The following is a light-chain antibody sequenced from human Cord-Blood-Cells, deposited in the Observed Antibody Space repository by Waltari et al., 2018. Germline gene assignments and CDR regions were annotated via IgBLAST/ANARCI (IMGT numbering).Light chain of an antibody. Sequence: QLVLTQSTSASASLGASVKLTCTLSSGHSSYAIAWHHQQPEKGPRYLMKLNSDGSHSKGDGIPDRFSGSSSGAERYLTISSLQSEDEADYYCQTWGTGIHWVFGGGTKLTVL. CDR1: SGHSSYA. V-gene: IGLV4-69*01. CDR2: LNSDGSH. J-gene: IGLJ3*02. CDR3: QTWGTGIHWV.